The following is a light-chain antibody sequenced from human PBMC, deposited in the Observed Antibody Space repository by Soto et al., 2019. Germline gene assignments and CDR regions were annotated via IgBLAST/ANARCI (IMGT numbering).Light chain of an antibody. CDR3: QQCSRTPPT. Sequence: DIQMTQSPTSLSASVGDSVTITCRASQTINTYLNWYQQIPGKAPKLLIYAASSLQSGVPSRFSGSGSGTDFTLTISSLRPEDFATYYCQQCSRTPPTFGQGTKLEIK. CDR2: AAS. J-gene: IGKJ2*01. V-gene: IGKV1-39*01. CDR1: QTINTY.